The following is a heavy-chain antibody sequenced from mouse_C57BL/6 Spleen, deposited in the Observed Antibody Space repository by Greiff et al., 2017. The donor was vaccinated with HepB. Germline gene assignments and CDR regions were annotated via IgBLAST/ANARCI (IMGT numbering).Heavy chain of an antibody. Sequence: EVQGVESGGDLVKPGGSLKLSCAASGFTFSSYGMSWVRQTPDKRLEWVATISSGGSYTYYPDSVKGRFTISRDNAKNTLYLQMSSLKSEDTAMYYCAIYYGNYVLAYWGQGTLVTVSA. V-gene: IGHV5-6*01. CDR3: AIYYGNYVLAY. J-gene: IGHJ3*01. D-gene: IGHD2-1*01. CDR1: GFTFSSYG. CDR2: ISSGGSYT.